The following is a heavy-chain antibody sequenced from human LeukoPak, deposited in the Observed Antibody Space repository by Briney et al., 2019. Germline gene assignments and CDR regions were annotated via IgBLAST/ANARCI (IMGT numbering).Heavy chain of an antibody. CDR3: AKAMYYYDSSGYYFDY. J-gene: IGHJ4*02. CDR2: ISGSGGST. D-gene: IGHD3-22*01. Sequence: PGRSLRLSRAASGFTFDDYAMHWVRQAPGKGLEWVSAISGSGGSTYYADSVKGRFTISRDNSKNTLYLQMNSLRAEDTAVYYCAKAMYYYDSSGYYFDYWGQGTLVTVSS. CDR1: GFTFDDYA. V-gene: IGHV3-23*01.